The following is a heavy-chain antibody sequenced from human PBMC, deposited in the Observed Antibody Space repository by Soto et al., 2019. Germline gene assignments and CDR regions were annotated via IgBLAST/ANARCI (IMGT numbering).Heavy chain of an antibody. CDR2: IYYSGST. Sequence: SETLSLTCTVSGGSISSGGYYWSWIRQHPGKGLEWIGYIYYSGSTYYNPSLKSRVTISVDTSKNQFSLKLSSVTAADTAVYYCARGGSSGYLLTYYYYYGMDVWGQGTTVTVS. D-gene: IGHD3-22*01. CDR3: ARGGSSGYLLTYYYYYGMDV. CDR1: GGSISSGGYY. V-gene: IGHV4-31*03. J-gene: IGHJ6*02.